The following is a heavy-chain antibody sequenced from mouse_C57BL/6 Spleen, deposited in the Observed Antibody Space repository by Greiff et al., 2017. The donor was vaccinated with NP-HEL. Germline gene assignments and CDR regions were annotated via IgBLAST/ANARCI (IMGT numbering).Heavy chain of an antibody. V-gene: IGHV3-6*01. CDR1: GYSLTSGYY. D-gene: IGHD2-10*01. CDR3: ARAAYCRNSGGY. Sequence: EVKLMESGPGLVKPSQSLSLTRPVTGYSLTSGYYWHWIRQFPGNTLEWMGYISYDGSNNYHSYLQNRISTTRDPSKKHFFLTLNSLTTEDTAADYCARAAYCRNSGGYWGQGTTLTVSS. J-gene: IGHJ2*01. CDR2: ISYDGSN.